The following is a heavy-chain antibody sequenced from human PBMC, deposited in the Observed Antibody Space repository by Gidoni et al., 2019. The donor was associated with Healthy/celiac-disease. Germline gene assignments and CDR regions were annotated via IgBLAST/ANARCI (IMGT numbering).Heavy chain of an antibody. CDR3: ARALAGSYYISWFGWFDP. CDR1: GGSFSGYY. J-gene: IGHJ5*02. V-gene: IGHV4-34*01. CDR2: INHRGST. D-gene: IGHD3-10*01. Sequence: QVQLQQWGAGLLKPSETLSLTCAVYGGSFSGYYWSWIRQPPGKGLEWIGEINHRGSTTYNPSLKSRVTISVDTSKNQFSLKLSSVTAADTAVYYCARALAGSYYISWFGWFDPWGQGTLVTVSS.